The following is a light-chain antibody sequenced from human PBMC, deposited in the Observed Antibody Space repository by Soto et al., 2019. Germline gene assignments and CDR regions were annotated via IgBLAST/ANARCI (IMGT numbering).Light chain of an antibody. CDR2: LAA. V-gene: IGKV3D-11*01. Sequence: EIVLTQSQATLSSFLGDRVTLLFRATRAVNTRLAGCQHKTGQTPRLLIYLAANRAAGGPATISGSGSGTDFSLTISDVEPEDFSVNYCRQRQSWHRTFGQGTKVDIK. J-gene: IGKJ1*01. CDR3: RQRQSWHRT. CDR1: RAVNTR.